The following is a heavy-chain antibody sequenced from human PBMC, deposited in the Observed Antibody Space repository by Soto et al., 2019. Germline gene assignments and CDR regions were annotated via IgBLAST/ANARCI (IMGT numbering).Heavy chain of an antibody. CDR1: GGSIRVQSYY. Sequence: PSETLSLTCTVSGGSIRVQSYYWTWIRQTPGKGLEWVGSSYYSGTSYFNPALKGRVTISVDPSTNQFSLRLTSVTAADTAVYYCTRRYNWNDYYLGSWGQVTQGTVAS. J-gene: IGHJ4*02. V-gene: IGHV4-39*01. CDR3: TRRYNWNDYYLGS. CDR2: SYYSGTS. D-gene: IGHD1-20*01.